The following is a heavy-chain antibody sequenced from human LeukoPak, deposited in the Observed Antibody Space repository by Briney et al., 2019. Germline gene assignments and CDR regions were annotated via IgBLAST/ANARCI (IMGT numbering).Heavy chain of an antibody. Sequence: ASVKVSCKASGYTFSNYYMHWVRQAPGQGLEWMGIINPSGGYTTYAQKFQGRVTMTGDTSTSTVSMELSSLRSEDTAVYFCARQEDSSGYYYYYWGQGTLVTVSS. CDR1: GYTFSNYY. CDR2: INPSGGYT. D-gene: IGHD3-22*01. V-gene: IGHV1-46*01. CDR3: ARQEDSSGYYYYY. J-gene: IGHJ4*02.